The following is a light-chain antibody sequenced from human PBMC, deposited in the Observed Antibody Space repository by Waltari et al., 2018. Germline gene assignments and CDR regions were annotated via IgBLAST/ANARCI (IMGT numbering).Light chain of an antibody. CDR3: QQYNNWPPVFT. J-gene: IGKJ3*01. CDR1: QSVRSN. Sequence: EIVMTQSPATLSMSPGERATLSCRASQSVRSNLAWYQQKPGQAPRLLIYGASNRATGVPARFSGSGSGTDFTLTISSLQSEDVALYYCQQYNNWPPVFTFGPGTKVEIK. CDR2: GAS. V-gene: IGKV3-15*01.